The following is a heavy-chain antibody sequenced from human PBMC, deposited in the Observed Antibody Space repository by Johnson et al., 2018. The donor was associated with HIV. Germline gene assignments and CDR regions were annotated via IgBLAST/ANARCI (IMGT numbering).Heavy chain of an antibody. Sequence: VQLVESGGALVQPGGSLRLSCAASGFTVSSNYMSWVRQAPGKGLEWVSAIYSGGSTYYADSVKGRFTISRDNSNNTVYLQMNSLRPEDTAVYYCANRLMNYYGSGSYYRAWFDALDIWGQGTMVTVSS. CDR3: ANRLMNYYGSGSYYRAWFDALDI. D-gene: IGHD3-10*01. V-gene: IGHV3-66*01. CDR2: IYSGGST. J-gene: IGHJ3*02. CDR1: GFTVSSNY.